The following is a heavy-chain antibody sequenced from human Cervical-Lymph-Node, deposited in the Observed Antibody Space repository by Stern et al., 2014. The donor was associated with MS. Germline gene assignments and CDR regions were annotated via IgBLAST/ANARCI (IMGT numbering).Heavy chain of an antibody. D-gene: IGHD3-3*01. CDR1: GGIFSSYT. J-gene: IGHJ4*02. Sequence: MQLVESGAEVKKPGSSVKVSCKASGGIFSSYTISWVRQAPGQGLEWMGGIIPIFGTATYAQNFQGRVTITEDESTSTAHLVMGTLRSEDTAVYYCAGAFWSGYYSGYYFDYWGQGTMVTVSS. V-gene: IGHV1-69*01. CDR3: AGAFWSGYYSGYYFDY. CDR2: IIPIFGTA.